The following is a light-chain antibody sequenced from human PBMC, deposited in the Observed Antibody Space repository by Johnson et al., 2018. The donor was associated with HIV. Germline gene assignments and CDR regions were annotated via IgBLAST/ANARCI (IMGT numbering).Light chain of an antibody. CDR1: KLGDKY. Sequence: QSALTQPPSVSVSPGQTASITCSGDKLGDKYACWYQQKPGTAPKLLIYDNNKRPSGLPDRFSGSKSGTSATLGITGLQTVDEADYYCVTWDSSLSAYYVFGTGTKVTVL. J-gene: IGLJ1*01. CDR2: DNN. V-gene: IGLV1-51*01. CDR3: VTWDSSLSAYYV.